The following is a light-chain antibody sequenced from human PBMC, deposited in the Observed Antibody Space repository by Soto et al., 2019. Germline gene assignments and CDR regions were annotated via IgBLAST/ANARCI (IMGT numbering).Light chain of an antibody. V-gene: IGKV1-39*01. CDR2: AAS. J-gene: IGKJ1*01. Sequence: DIQITQTQSSLSASVGDRVTITCRASQSINWYLNWYQQKPGKAPNLLIYAASSLQSGVPSRFSGSGSGTDFTLTISSLQSEDFATYYCQQHYITPWTFGQGTKVDI. CDR1: QSINWY. CDR3: QQHYITPWT.